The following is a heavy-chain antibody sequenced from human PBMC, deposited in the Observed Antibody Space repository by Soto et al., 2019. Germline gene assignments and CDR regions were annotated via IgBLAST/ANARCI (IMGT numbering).Heavy chain of an antibody. V-gene: IGHV3-7*01. Sequence: EVQLVESGGGLVQPGGSLRLSCAASGFTFSSYWMTGARQAPGKGLEWVASMNRDGSEKRYVDSVEGRFTISRDNAKNSLFLQMNRLSPDDTAVYYCGRDAGRRFDYWGQGSLVTVSS. J-gene: IGHJ4*02. CDR3: GRDAGRRFDY. CDR1: GFTFSSYW. D-gene: IGHD6-13*01. CDR2: MNRDGSEK.